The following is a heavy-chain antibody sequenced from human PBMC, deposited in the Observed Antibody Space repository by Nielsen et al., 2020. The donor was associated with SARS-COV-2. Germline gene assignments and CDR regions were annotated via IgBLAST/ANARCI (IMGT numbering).Heavy chain of an antibody. D-gene: IGHD3-10*01. CDR3: ARGRVDYYGSGRSQKDGMDV. CDR1: GFTFSSYW. Sequence: GGSLRLSCAASGFTFSSYWMSWVRQAPGKGLEWVSYISSSGSTIYYADSVKGRFTISRDNSKNTLYLQMNSLRAEDTAVYYCARGRVDYYGSGRSQKDGMDVWGQGTTVTVSS. V-gene: IGHV3-48*01. CDR2: ISSSGSTI. J-gene: IGHJ6*02.